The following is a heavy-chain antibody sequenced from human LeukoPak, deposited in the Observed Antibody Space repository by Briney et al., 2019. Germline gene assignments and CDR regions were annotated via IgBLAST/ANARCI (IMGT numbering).Heavy chain of an antibody. D-gene: IGHD1-26*01. CDR2: ISSSSSYI. CDR3: ARGASSGSYSSNDY. V-gene: IGHV3-21*01. J-gene: IGHJ4*02. CDR1: GFTFSSYS. Sequence: PGGSLRLSCAASGFTFSSYSMNWVRQAPGKGLEWVSSISSSSSYIYYADSVKGRFAISRDNAKNSLYLQMNSLRAEDTAVYYCARGASSGSYSSNDYWGQGTLVTVSS.